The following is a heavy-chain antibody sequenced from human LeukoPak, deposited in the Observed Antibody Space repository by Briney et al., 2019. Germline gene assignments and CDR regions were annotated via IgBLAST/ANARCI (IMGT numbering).Heavy chain of an antibody. D-gene: IGHD1-26*01. Sequence: ASVKVSCKASGYTFTSYAIHWVRQAPGQRLEWMGWINGGNGNTKYSQEFQGRVTITRDTSASTVYMELSNLRSDDTAVYYCAAELYSGTYGRCCSFAFWGQGTQVTVSS. CDR3: AAELYSGTYGRCCSFAF. CDR1: GYTFTSYA. CDR2: INGGNGNT. J-gene: IGHJ4*02. V-gene: IGHV1-3*01.